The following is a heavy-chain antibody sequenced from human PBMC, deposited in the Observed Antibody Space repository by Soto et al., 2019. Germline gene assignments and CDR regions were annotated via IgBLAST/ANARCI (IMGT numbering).Heavy chain of an antibody. V-gene: IGHV4-34*01. Sequence: PSETLSLTCAVYGGSFSGYYWSWIRQPPGKGLEWIGEINHSGSTNYNPSLKSRVTISVDTSKNQFSLKLSSVTAADTAVYYCARDNIAARPVGYCYYYGMDVWGQGTTVTVSS. CDR2: INHSGST. D-gene: IGHD6-6*01. J-gene: IGHJ6*02. CDR1: GGSFSGYY. CDR3: ARDNIAARPVGYCYYYGMDV.